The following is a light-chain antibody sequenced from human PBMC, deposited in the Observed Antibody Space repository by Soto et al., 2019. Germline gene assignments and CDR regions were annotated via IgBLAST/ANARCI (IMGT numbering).Light chain of an antibody. Sequence: EIVLTQSPGTLSLSPGERATLSCRASQSVSSSYLAWYQQKPGQAPRLLIYGASSRTTGIPDRFSGSGSGTDFTRTISRLEHEDCAVYYCQLYGSSPRTFGQGTKVEIK. J-gene: IGKJ1*01. CDR1: QSVSSSY. V-gene: IGKV3-20*01. CDR3: QLYGSSPRT. CDR2: GAS.